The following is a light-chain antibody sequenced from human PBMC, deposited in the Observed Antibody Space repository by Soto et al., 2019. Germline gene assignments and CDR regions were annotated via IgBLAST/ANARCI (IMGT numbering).Light chain of an antibody. CDR3: QQHDSYPRT. Sequence: DIQMTQSPSNLSASVGDRVTIICRASQSISSWLAWYQQKPGKAPKVLIFKASSLAGGVPSRFSGSGSGTEFALTISSLQPDDFATYYCQQHDSYPRTFGQGTKVEVK. CDR1: QSISSW. V-gene: IGKV1-5*03. J-gene: IGKJ1*01. CDR2: KAS.